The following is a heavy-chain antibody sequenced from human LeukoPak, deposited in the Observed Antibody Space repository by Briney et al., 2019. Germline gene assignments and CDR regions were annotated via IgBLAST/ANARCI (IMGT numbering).Heavy chain of an antibody. V-gene: IGHV4-34*01. CDR3: ARVHYYFDY. Sequence: PSETLSLTCAVYGGSFSSYYWSWIRQPPGKGLEWIGEIKHSGSTNYNPSLESRVTISVDTSKNQFSLKLSSVTAADTAVYYCARVHYYFDYWGQGTLVTVSS. J-gene: IGHJ4*02. CDR1: GGSFSSYY. CDR2: IKHSGST.